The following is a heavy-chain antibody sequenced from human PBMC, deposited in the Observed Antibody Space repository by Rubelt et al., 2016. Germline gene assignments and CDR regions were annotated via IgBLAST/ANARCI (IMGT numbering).Heavy chain of an antibody. D-gene: IGHD5-24*01. CDR2: TSHDGRNK. CDR3: ARGGSKDGYYSF. V-gene: IGHV3-30*03. CDR1: FV. J-gene: IGHJ4*02. Sequence: FVMFWVRQAPGKGLEWVAVTSHDGRNKYYADPVKGRFTISRDNSKNTLFLQMDSLRAEDAAVYYCARGGSKDGYYSFWGQGTLVTVSS.